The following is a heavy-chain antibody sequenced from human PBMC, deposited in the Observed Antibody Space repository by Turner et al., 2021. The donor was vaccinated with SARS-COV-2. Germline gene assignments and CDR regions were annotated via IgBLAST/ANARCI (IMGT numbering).Heavy chain of an antibody. J-gene: IGHJ5*02. V-gene: IGHV3-23*01. CDR2: SSGGGGST. D-gene: IGHD5-18*01. CDR3: AKGYSYDLDP. CDR1: GFTFSSYA. Sequence: EVQLLESGVGLVQPGGSLRLSCAASGFTFSSYAMNWVRQAPGKGLEWVSASSGGGGSTFYADSVKGRCTISRDNSKNTLYLQMNSLRAEDTAVYYCAKGYSYDLDPWGQGTLVTVSS.